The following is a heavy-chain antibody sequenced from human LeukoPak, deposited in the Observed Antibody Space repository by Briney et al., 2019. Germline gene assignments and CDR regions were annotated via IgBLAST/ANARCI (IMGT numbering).Heavy chain of an antibody. V-gene: IGHV3-21*01. Sequence: PGGSLRLSCAASGFTFSSYSMNWVRQAPGKGLEWVSSISSSSSYIYYADSVKGRFTISRDNAKNSLYLQMNSLRAEDTAVYYCAKASGYSSGWASWYFDYWGQGTLVTVSS. CDR1: GFTFSSYS. D-gene: IGHD6-19*01. CDR3: AKASGYSSGWASWYFDY. CDR2: ISSSSSYI. J-gene: IGHJ4*02.